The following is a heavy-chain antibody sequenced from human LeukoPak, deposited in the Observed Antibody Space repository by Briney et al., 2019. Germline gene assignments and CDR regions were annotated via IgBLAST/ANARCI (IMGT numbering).Heavy chain of an antibody. J-gene: IGHJ3*02. CDR3: AKRDPRPFAFDI. Sequence: GGSLRLSCAASGFTFDNYAMSWVRQAPGKGLEWVSLISGSGGNTYYADSVKGRFTISRDNSKNTLYLQMNSLRVEDTAVYYCAKRDPRPFAFDIWGQGTMVAVSS. V-gene: IGHV3-23*01. CDR1: GFTFDNYA. CDR2: ISGSGGNT.